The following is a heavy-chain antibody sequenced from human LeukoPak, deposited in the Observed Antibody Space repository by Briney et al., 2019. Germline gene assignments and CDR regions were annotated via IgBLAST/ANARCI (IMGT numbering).Heavy chain of an antibody. CDR1: GFTFSSYS. Sequence: GGSLRLSCAASGFTFSSYSMNWVRRAPGKGLQWVSSISSSSSYIYYADSVKGRFTISRDNAKNSLYLQMNSLRAEDTAVYYCARADGSFTTPFDYWGQGTLVTVSS. J-gene: IGHJ4*02. CDR2: ISSSSSYI. D-gene: IGHD6-13*01. V-gene: IGHV3-21*01. CDR3: ARADGSFTTPFDY.